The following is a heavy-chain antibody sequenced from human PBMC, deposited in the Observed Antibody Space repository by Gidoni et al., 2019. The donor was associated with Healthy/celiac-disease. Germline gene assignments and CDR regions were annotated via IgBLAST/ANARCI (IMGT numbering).Heavy chain of an antibody. Sequence: EVQLVQSGAEVKKPGESLKISCKGSGYSFTRYWIGWVRQMPGKGLEWMGIIYPGDSDTRYSPSFQGQVTISADKSISTAYLQWSSLKASDTAMYYCARQRGNDSYSTPSDAFDIWGQGTMVTVSS. CDR2: IYPGDSDT. D-gene: IGHD1-1*01. CDR3: ARQRGNDSYSTPSDAFDI. CDR1: GYSFTRYW. V-gene: IGHV5-51*01. J-gene: IGHJ3*02.